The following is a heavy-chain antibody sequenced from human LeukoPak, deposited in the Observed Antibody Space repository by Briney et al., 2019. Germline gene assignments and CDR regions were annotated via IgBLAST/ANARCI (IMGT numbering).Heavy chain of an antibody. CDR2: TVSEIDGGTT. CDR3: TTDEDWNYARKDV. CDR1: GFTFNYAW. J-gene: IGHJ6*02. D-gene: IGHD1-7*01. Sequence: GGSLRLSCAASGFTFNYAWMSWVRQVPGKGLEWVGQTVSEIDGGTTDYATPVEGRFTISRDDSKSTLYLQMNSLKIEDTAVYYCTTDEDWNYARKDVWGQGATVIVSS. V-gene: IGHV3-15*04.